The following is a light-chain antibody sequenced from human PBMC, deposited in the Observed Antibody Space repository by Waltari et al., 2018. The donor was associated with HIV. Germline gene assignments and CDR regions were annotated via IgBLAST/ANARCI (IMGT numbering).Light chain of an antibody. Sequence: QSALTQPPSVSGSAGQSVSISCTGSSSDAGSYHRVSWYQQPPGTAPKLIIYEVNNRPSGVPDRFSGSQSGNTASLTISGLQAEDEADYYCSLYTGTTNVLFGGGTKLTVL. CDR2: EVN. V-gene: IGLV2-18*01. J-gene: IGLJ2*01. CDR1: SSDAGSYHR. CDR3: SLYTGTTNVL.